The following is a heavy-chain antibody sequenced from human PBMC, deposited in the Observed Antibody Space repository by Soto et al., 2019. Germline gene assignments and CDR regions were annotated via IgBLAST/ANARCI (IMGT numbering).Heavy chain of an antibody. V-gene: IGHV1-69*13. D-gene: IGHD2-15*01. CDR1: GGTFSSYA. CDR2: IIPIFGTA. Sequence: SVKVSCKASGGTFSSYAISWVRQAPGQGLEWMGGIIPIFGTANYAQKFQGRVTITADESTSTAYMELSSLRSEDTAVYYCAREGKNVVNWFDPWGQGTLVTVSS. CDR3: AREGKNVVNWFDP. J-gene: IGHJ5*02.